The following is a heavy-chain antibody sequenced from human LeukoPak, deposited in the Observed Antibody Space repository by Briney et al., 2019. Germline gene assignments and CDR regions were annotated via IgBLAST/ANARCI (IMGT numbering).Heavy chain of an antibody. V-gene: IGHV4-39*01. CDR1: GVSISSSNSY. Sequence: PSETLSLTCTVSGVSISSSNSYWGWIRQPPGKGLEWIGSIYYSGNTYYNASLKSQVSISIDTSKNQFSLKLTSVAAADTAVYYCARQTGSGLFILPGGQGTLVTVSS. J-gene: IGHJ4*02. CDR3: ARQTGSGLFILP. CDR2: IYYSGNT. D-gene: IGHD3/OR15-3a*01.